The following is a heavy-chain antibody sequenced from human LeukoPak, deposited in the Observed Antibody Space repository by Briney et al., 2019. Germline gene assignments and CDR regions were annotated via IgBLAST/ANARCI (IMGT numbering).Heavy chain of an antibody. CDR3: ARAMVRGSYGMDV. CDR2: IYSGGST. CDR1: GFTVSSNY. V-gene: IGHV3-53*01. Sequence: AGGSLRLSCAASGFTVSSNYMSWVRQAPGKGLEWVSVIYSGGSTYYADSVKGRFTISRDNAKNSLYLQMNSLRAEDTAVYYCARAMVRGSYGMDVWGQGTTVTVSS. D-gene: IGHD3-10*01. J-gene: IGHJ6*02.